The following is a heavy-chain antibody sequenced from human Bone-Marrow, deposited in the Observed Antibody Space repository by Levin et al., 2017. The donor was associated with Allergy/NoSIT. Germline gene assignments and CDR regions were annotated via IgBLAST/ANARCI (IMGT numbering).Heavy chain of an antibody. D-gene: IGHD2-21*01. Sequence: GGSLRLSCAVSGFIFEDHAMHWVRQVPGKGLEWVSGISWNSVSIGYAGSVKGRFTVSRDNAKNSLYLLMDSLRVEDTAFYYCTKEIRRADSPVDNWGRGTLVTVSS. V-gene: IGHV3-9*01. CDR3: TKEIRRADSPVDN. CDR1: GFIFEDHA. CDR2: ISWNSVSI. J-gene: IGHJ4*02.